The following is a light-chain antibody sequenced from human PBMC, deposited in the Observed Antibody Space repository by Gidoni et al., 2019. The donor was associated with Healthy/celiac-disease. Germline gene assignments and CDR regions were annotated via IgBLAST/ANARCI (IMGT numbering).Light chain of an antibody. Sequence: DLQMTQSPSTLSASVGDRVTITCRASQSISSWLAWYQQKPGKAPKLLIYDASSLESGVPSRFRSSGSGTEFTLTISSLQPDDFATYYCQQYNSYPFTFGPGTKVDIK. CDR3: QQYNSYPFT. CDR1: QSISSW. V-gene: IGKV1-5*01. CDR2: DAS. J-gene: IGKJ3*01.